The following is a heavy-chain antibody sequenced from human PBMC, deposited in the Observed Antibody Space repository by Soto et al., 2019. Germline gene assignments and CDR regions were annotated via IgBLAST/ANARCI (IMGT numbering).Heavy chain of an antibody. V-gene: IGHV4-59*01. CDR1: GGSISSYY. D-gene: IGHD1-26*01. Sequence: SETLYLTCTVSGGSISSYYWSWIRQPPGKGLEWIGYIYYSGSTNYNPSLKSRVTISVDTSKNQFSLKLSSVTAADTAVYYCARAGELSDTYFDYWGQGTLVTVS. J-gene: IGHJ4*02. CDR2: IYYSGST. CDR3: ARAGELSDTYFDY.